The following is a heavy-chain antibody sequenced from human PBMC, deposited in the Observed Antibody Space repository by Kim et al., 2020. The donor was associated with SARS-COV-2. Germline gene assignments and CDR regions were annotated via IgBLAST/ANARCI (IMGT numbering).Heavy chain of an antibody. Sequence: GRSLRLSCAFTFSNYAMHWVRQAPGKGLEWVSGIGGSGGGTFYADSVKGRFTIPRDNSKNTLYLQMNSLRAEDTAVYYCARKSVETPKVFVDYWGPGTLV. CDR3: ARKSVETPKVFVDY. V-gene: IGHV3-23*01. J-gene: IGHJ4*02. CDR2: IGGSGGGT. D-gene: IGHD5-18*01. CDR1: FTFSNYA.